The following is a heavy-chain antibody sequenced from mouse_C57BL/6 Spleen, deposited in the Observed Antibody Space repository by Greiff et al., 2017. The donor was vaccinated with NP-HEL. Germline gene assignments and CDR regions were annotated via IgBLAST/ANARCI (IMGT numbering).Heavy chain of an antibody. CDR2: ISSGGDYI. CDR1: GFTFSSYA. V-gene: IGHV5-9-1*02. D-gene: IGHD2-4*01. Sequence: EVMLVESGEGLVKPGGSLKLSCAASGFTFSSYAMSWVRQTPEKRLEWVAYISSGGDYIYYADTVKGRFTISRDNARYTLYLQMSSLKSEDTAMYYCTSVGVLRLGAYYAMDYWGQGTSVTVSS. J-gene: IGHJ4*01. CDR3: TSVGVLRLGAYYAMDY.